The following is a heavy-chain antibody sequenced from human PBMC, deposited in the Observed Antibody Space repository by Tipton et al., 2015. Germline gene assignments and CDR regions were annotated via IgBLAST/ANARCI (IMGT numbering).Heavy chain of an antibody. V-gene: IGHV4-39*01. D-gene: IGHD3-10*01. CDR1: GGSISSAAYY. J-gene: IGHJ4*02. CDR3: AGQYYYGSGSYDY. Sequence: GLVKPSETLSLTCTVSGGSISSAAYYWGWIRQPPGKGLEWIGSINHSGRTKYNPSLMSRVTISVDTSKNQFSLKLSSVTAADTAMYYCAGQYYYGSGSYDYWGQGTLVTVSS. CDR2: INHSGRT.